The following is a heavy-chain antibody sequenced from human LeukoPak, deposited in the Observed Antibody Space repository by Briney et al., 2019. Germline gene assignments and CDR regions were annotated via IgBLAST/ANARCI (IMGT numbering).Heavy chain of an antibody. J-gene: IGHJ4*02. Sequence: ASVKVSCKASGYTFTSYDINWVRQATGQGLEWMGWMNPNSGITGYAQKFQGRVTMTRNTSISTAYMELSSLRSEDTAVYYCARGSIAAAGSFDYWGQGTLVTVSS. V-gene: IGHV1-8*01. CDR2: MNPNSGIT. D-gene: IGHD6-13*01. CDR1: GYTFTSYD. CDR3: ARGSIAAAGSFDY.